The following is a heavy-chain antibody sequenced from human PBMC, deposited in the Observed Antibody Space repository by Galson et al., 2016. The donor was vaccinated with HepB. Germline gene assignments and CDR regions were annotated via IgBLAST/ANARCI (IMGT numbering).Heavy chain of an antibody. D-gene: IGHD3-10*01. CDR2: IYHDGST. CDR1: GGSISSPNW. Sequence: SETLSLTCAVSGGSISSPNWWSWVRQPPGKRMECIGEIYHDGSTNYNPSLQSRVTISVDRSKNQISLKLNSVTAADTAIYYCARAPEGGFAGLYYFYGMDVWGQGTTVTVSS. V-gene: IGHV4-4*02. J-gene: IGHJ6*02. CDR3: ARAPEGGFAGLYYFYGMDV.